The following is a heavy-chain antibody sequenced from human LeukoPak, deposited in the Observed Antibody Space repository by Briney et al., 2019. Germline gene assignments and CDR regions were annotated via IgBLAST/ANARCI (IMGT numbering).Heavy chain of an antibody. D-gene: IGHD6-13*01. CDR3: ARALIAAAEEFSFDY. V-gene: IGHV4-34*01. J-gene: IGHJ4*02. CDR1: GGSFSGYY. CDR2: INHSGST. Sequence: SETLSLTCAVYGGSFSGYYWSWIRQPPGKGLEWIGEINHSGSTNYNPSLKSRVTISVDTSKNQFSLKLSSVTAAGTAVYYCARALIAAAEEFSFDYWGQGTLVTVSS.